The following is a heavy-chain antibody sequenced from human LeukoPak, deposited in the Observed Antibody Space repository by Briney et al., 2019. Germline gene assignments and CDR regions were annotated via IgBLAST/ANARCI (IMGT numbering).Heavy chain of an antibody. CDR2: ISAYNGNT. Sequence: ASVKVPCKASGYTFTSYGISWVRQAPGQGLEWMGWISAYNGNTNYAQKLQGRVTMTTDTSTSTAYMELRSLRSDDTAVYYCARDAGFYCSSTSCYEIDYWGQGTLVTVSS. CDR3: ARDAGFYCSSTSCYEIDY. CDR1: GYTFTSYG. V-gene: IGHV1-18*01. D-gene: IGHD2-2*01. J-gene: IGHJ4*02.